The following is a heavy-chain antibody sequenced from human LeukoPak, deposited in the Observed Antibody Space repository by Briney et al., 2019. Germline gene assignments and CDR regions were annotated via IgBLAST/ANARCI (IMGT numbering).Heavy chain of an antibody. V-gene: IGHV3-48*04. D-gene: IGHD5-12*01. CDR3: ARDYADIVATIRDRHFDY. Sequence: GGSLRLSCAASGFTFSSYSMNWVREAPGKRRGCVSYISSSSSIIYYADSVKGRFTISRDNAKNSLYLQMNSLRAEDTAVYYCARDYADIVATIRDRHFDYWGQGTLVTASS. CDR1: GFTFSSYS. CDR2: ISSSSSII. J-gene: IGHJ4*02.